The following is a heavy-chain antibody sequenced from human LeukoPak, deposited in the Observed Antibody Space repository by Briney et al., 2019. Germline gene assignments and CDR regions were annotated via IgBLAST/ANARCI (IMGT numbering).Heavy chain of an antibody. CDR1: SGSISSYF. CDR2: IYTSGST. J-gene: IGHJ6*03. V-gene: IGHV4-4*07. D-gene: IGHD3-22*01. Sequence: SETLSLTCTVSSGSISSYFWSWIRQPAGKGLEWLWRIYTSGSTNYNPSLKSRVTISIDKSKNQFSLKLSSVTAADTAVYYCARDYYDSSGYYGRGGFYYMDVWGKGTTVTVSS. CDR3: ARDYYDSSGYYGRGGFYYMDV.